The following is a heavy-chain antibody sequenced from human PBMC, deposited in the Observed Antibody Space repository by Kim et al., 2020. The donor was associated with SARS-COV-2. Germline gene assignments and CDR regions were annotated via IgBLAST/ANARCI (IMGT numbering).Heavy chain of an antibody. D-gene: IGHD1-26*01. V-gene: IGHV3-30*01. CDR3: ARPSGSYFGYFDY. J-gene: IGHJ4*02. Sequence: YAESVKGRFTISRDNSKNTLYLQMNSLGAEDTAVYYCARPSGSYFGYFDYWGQGTLVTVSS.